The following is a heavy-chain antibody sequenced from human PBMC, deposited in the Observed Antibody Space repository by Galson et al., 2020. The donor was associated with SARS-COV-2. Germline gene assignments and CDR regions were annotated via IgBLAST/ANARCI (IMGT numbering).Heavy chain of an antibody. J-gene: IGHJ3*02. CDR2: IYYSGST. Sequence: SETLSLTCTVSGGSISSYYWSWIRQPPGKGLEWIGYIYYSGSTNYNPSLKSRVTISVDTSKNQFSLKLSSVTAADTAVYYCARDERGGGSRGAFDIWGQGTMVTVSS. D-gene: IGHD2-15*01. V-gene: IGHV4-59*01. CDR1: GGSISSYY. CDR3: ARDERGGGSRGAFDI.